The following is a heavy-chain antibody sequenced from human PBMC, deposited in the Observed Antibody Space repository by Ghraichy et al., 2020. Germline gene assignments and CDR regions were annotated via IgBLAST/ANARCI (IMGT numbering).Heavy chain of an antibody. CDR2: MNPNSGGT. CDR3: ARVSALWTSTYEVFDI. J-gene: IGHJ3*02. CDR1: GYTFNVYY. V-gene: IGHV1-2*02. D-gene: IGHD2-2*01. Sequence: ASAKVSCKASGYTFNVYYIHWARQAPGQGLEWMGWMNPNSGGTYYAQKFQGRVTMTRDTSISTAYLELSTLMSDDTAVYYCARVSALWTSTYEVFDIWGQGTMVTVSS.